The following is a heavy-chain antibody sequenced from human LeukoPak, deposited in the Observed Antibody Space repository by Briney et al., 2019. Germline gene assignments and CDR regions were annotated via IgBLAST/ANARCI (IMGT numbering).Heavy chain of an antibody. J-gene: IGHJ4*02. CDR1: GFTFSNYG. CDR2: IWYDGSNK. V-gene: IGHV3-33*01. Sequence: GRSLRLSCAASGFTFSNYGMHWVRQAPGKGLEWVALIWYDGSNKYYTDSVKGRFTISRDNAENSLYLQMNSLRVEDTAFYYCARDLAYSRLDYWGQGMLVTVSS. D-gene: IGHD5-18*01. CDR3: ARDLAYSRLDY.